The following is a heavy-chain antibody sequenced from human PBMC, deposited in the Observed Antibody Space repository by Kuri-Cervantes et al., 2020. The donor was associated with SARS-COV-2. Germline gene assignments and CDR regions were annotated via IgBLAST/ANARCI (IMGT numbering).Heavy chain of an antibody. D-gene: IGHD3-10*01. CDR2: IKQDGSEE. CDR1: GFIFSGYC. CDR3: AREDSGTNDAFDF. J-gene: IGHJ3*01. V-gene: IGHV3-7*03. Sequence: ETLSLTCAASGFIFSGYCMTWVRQAPGKGLEWVANIKQDGSEEYYEDSVKGRFTISRDNAKNSLYLQMNSLRAEDTVVYCCAREDSGTNDAFDFWGQGTTVTVSS.